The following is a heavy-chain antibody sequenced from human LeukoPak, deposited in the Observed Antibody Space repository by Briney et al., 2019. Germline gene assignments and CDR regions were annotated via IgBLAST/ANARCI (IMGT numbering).Heavy chain of an antibody. CDR3: ARAPPRYYYGSGSRTGRDY. CDR1: GGSFSGYY. CDR2: INHSGST. J-gene: IGHJ4*02. D-gene: IGHD3-10*01. Sequence: PSETLSLTCAVYGGSFSGYYWSWIRQPPGKGLEWIGEINHSGSTNYNPSLKSRVTISVDTSKNQFSLKLSSVTAADTAVYYCARAPPRYYYGSGSRTGRDYWGQGTLVTVPS. V-gene: IGHV4-34*01.